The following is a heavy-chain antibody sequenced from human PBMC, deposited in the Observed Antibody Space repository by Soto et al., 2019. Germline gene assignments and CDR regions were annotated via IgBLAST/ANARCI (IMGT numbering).Heavy chain of an antibody. CDR3: AGPGYSSQDY. CDR2: ISGSGDGT. J-gene: IGHJ4*02. V-gene: IGHV3-23*01. D-gene: IGHD5-18*01. Sequence: CAASGFTFSTFALSWVRQAPGKGLEWLSAISGSGDGTDYADSVKGRFTISRDNSKNTLYLQMNSLRAEDTAVYYCAGPGYSSQDYWGQGALVTVSS. CDR1: GFTFSTFA.